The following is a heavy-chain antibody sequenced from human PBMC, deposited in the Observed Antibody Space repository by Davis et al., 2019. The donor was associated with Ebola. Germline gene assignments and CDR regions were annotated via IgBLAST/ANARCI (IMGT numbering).Heavy chain of an antibody. Sequence: GESLKISCAASGFTFSSYGMHWVRQAPGKGLEWVAVIWYDGSNKYYADSVKGRFTISRDNSKNTLYLQMGGLRPEDMAVYYCARELYDTSGYYPTPIDYWGQGTLVSVSS. D-gene: IGHD3-22*01. V-gene: IGHV3-33*01. J-gene: IGHJ4*02. CDR3: ARELYDTSGYYPTPIDY. CDR2: IWYDGSNK. CDR1: GFTFSSYG.